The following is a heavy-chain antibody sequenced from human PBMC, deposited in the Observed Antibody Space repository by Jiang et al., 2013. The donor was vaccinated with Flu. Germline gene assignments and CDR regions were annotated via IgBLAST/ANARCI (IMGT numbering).Heavy chain of an antibody. CDR2: ISGRSAAI. Sequence: VQLVESGGGLVEPGGSLRLSCATSGFTFSSYSMNWVRQAPGQGLEWVSSISGRSAAIYYAESVKGRFTISRDNAKNSLYLQMSSLRVEDTAVYYCAKGGTLEYKYEYWGQGTLVTVSS. D-gene: IGHD1-1*01. CDR3: AKGGTLEYKYEY. V-gene: IGHV3-21*01. CDR1: GFTFSSYS. J-gene: IGHJ4*02.